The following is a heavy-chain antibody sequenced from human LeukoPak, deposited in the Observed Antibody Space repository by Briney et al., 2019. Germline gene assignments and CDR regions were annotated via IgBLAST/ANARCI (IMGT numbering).Heavy chain of an antibody. D-gene: IGHD3-10*01. J-gene: IGHJ4*02. CDR1: GGTLSSYA. CDR2: IIPIFGTA. Sequence: SVKVSCKASGGTLSSYAISWVRQAPGQGLEWMGGIIPIFGTANYAQKFQGRVTITTDESTSTAYMELSSLRSEDTAVYYCAREKTGILSFDYWGQGTLVTVSS. CDR3: AREKTGILSFDY. V-gene: IGHV1-69*05.